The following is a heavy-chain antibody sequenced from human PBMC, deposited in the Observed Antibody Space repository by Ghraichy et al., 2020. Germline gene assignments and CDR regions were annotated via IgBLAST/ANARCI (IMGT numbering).Heavy chain of an antibody. CDR1: GDSISESPYY. J-gene: IGHJ4*02. CDR2: IFESGAT. D-gene: IGHD3-9*01. V-gene: IGHV4-39*01. Sequence: SETLSLTCTVSGDSISESPYYWTWIRQAPGKGPEWIASIFESGATHFSPSLSSRITISVEASKNQFFLRLKSVTAADTAVYYCARSGGFYDWLSHFDYWCQGAPVTVSS. CDR3: ARSGGFYDWLSHFDY.